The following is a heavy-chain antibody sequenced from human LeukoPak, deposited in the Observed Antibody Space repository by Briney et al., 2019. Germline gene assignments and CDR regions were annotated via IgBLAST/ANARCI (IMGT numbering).Heavy chain of an antibody. CDR1: GFTFSNAW. V-gene: IGHV3-15*01. J-gene: IGHJ3*02. CDR2: IKSKTDGGTT. D-gene: IGHD3-22*01. Sequence: GGSLRLSCAASGFTFSNAWMSWVRQAPGKGLEWVGRIKSKTDGGTTDYAAPVKGRFTISSDDSKNTLYLQMNSLKTEDTAVYYCTTDSSGYFYDAFDIWGQGTMVTVSS. CDR3: TTDSSGYFYDAFDI.